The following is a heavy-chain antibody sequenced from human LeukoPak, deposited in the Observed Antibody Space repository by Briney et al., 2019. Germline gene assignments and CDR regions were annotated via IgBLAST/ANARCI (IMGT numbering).Heavy chain of an antibody. J-gene: IGHJ4*02. V-gene: IGHV3-7*01. Sequence: GGSLRLSCAASGFTFSSYWMSWVRQAPGKGLEWVANIKQDGSEKYYVDSVKGRFTISRDNAKNSLYLQMNSLRAEDTAVYYCARVSVEMAISNDYWGQGTLVTVSS. CDR3: ARVSVEMAISNDY. D-gene: IGHD5-24*01. CDR2: IKQDGSEK. CDR1: GFTFSSYW.